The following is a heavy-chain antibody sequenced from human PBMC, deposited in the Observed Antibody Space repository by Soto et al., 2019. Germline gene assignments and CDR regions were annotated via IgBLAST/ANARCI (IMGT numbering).Heavy chain of an antibody. V-gene: IGHV3-23*01. CDR2: ISGSGGST. CDR1: GFTFSSYA. J-gene: IGHJ6*02. D-gene: IGHD6-13*01. CDR3: AKDLRAVGSSSWYYYYGMDV. Sequence: VQLLESGGGLVQPGGSLRLSCAASGFTFSSYAMSWVRQAPGKGLEWVSAISGSGGSTYYADSVKGRFTISRDNSKNTLYLQMNSLRAEDTAVYYCAKDLRAVGSSSWYYYYGMDVWGQGTTVTVSS.